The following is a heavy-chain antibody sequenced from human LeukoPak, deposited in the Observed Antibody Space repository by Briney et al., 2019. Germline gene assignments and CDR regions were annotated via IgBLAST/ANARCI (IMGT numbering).Heavy chain of an antibody. D-gene: IGHD5-18*01. CDR3: ARDISVTEDAFDI. CDR2: ISSSGRTI. Sequence: GGSLRLSCAASGFTFSDYYMSWVRQAPGKGLEWVSYISSSGRTIYYAASVKGRFTISRDNAKNSLYLQMNSLRAEDTAVYYCARDISVTEDAFDIWGQGTMVAVSS. CDR1: GFTFSDYY. V-gene: IGHV3-11*01. J-gene: IGHJ3*02.